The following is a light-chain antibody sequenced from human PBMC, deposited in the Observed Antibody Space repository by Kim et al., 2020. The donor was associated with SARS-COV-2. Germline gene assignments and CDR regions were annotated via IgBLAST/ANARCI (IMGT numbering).Light chain of an antibody. J-gene: IGKJ1*01. CDR2: GAS. Sequence: EIVMTQSPAPLSVSPGERATLSCRASQSVSINLAWYQQKPGQAPRLLIYGASTRATGIPARFSGSGSGTEFTLTISSLQSEDFAVYYCQQYNNWPPWTFGQGTKVDIK. CDR1: QSVSIN. V-gene: IGKV3-15*01. CDR3: QQYNNWPPWT.